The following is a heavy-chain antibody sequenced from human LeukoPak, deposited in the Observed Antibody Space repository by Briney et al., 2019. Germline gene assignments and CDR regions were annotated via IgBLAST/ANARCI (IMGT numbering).Heavy chain of an antibody. CDR2: IYDTGAT. D-gene: IGHD1/OR15-1a*01. CDR1: GGSISGYY. V-gene: IGHV4-59*08. J-gene: IGHJ5*02. Sequence: PSETLSLTCTVSGGSISGYYWSWIRQPPGKRLEWIGYIYDTGATNYNPSLKSRFTISIDTSKNQFSLNFRSVTAADTAVYYCARLPLIATTRGGFDPWGQGTLVTVSS. CDR3: ARLPLIATTRGGFDP.